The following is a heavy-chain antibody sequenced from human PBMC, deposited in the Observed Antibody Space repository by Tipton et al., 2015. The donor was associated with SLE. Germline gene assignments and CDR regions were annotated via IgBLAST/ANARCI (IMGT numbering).Heavy chain of an antibody. CDR2: MNPNSGNT. V-gene: IGHV1-8*01. D-gene: IGHD5-12*01. Sequence: QSGAEVKKPGASMKVSCKASGYMFTSFEINWVRQASGQGLEWMGWMNPNSGNTGYSQKFQGRVTITRDTSASTAYMELSSLRSEDTAVYYCAREGRLRLPMDVWGKGTTVTVSS. CDR1: GYMFTSFE. CDR3: AREGRLRLPMDV. J-gene: IGHJ6*04.